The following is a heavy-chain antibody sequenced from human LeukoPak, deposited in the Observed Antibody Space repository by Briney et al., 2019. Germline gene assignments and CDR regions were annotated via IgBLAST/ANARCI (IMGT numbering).Heavy chain of an antibody. J-gene: IGHJ5*02. CDR1: GGTFSSYA. V-gene: IGHV1-69*13. Sequence: SVKVSCKASGGTFSSYAISWVRQAPGQGLEWMGGIIPIFGTANYAQKLQGRVTITADESTSTAYMELSSLRSEDTAVYYCARDGSGSYYTWFDPWGQGTLVTVSS. D-gene: IGHD3-10*01. CDR2: IIPIFGTA. CDR3: ARDGSGSYYTWFDP.